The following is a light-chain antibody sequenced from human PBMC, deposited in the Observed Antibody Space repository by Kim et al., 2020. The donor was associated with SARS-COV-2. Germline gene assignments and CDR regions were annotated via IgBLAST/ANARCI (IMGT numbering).Light chain of an antibody. V-gene: IGLV3-21*01. CDR2: YDR. J-gene: IGLJ1*01. CDR3: QVWDTNTERHV. CDR1: NIGSKK. Sequence: APGETARSTCEGTNIGSKKVHWYQQRPGRAPVLVIYYDRDRPSGIPERFSGSNSGNTATLTISGVGAGDEADYYCQVWDTNTERHVVGSGTKVTVL.